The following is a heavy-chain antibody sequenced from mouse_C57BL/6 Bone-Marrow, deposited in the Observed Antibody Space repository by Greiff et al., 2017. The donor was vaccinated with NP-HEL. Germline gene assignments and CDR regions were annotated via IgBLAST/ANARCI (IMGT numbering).Heavy chain of an antibody. J-gene: IGHJ4*01. CDR1: GYTFTSYT. V-gene: IGHV1-4*01. D-gene: IGHD2-1*01. CDR2: INPSSGYT. Sequence: QVHVKQSGAELARPGASVKMSCKASGYTFTSYTMHWVKQRPGQGLEWIGYINPSSGYTKYNQKFKDKATLTADKSSSTAYMQLSSLTSEDSAVYYCARSRHGNYYAMDYWGQGTSVTVSS. CDR3: ARSRHGNYYAMDY.